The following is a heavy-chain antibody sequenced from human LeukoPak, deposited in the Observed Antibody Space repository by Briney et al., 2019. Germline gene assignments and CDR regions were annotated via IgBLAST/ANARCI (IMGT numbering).Heavy chain of an antibody. CDR2: IYYSGST. D-gene: IGHD4-11*01. CDR1: GGSISSSSYY. Sequence: PSETLSLTCTVSGGSISSSSYYWGWIRQPPGKGQERIGSIYYSGSTYYNPSLKSRVTISVDTSKNQFSLKLSSVTAADTAVYYCARRPTVTTLGAFDIWGQGTMVTVSS. J-gene: IGHJ3*02. V-gene: IGHV4-39*01. CDR3: ARRPTVTTLGAFDI.